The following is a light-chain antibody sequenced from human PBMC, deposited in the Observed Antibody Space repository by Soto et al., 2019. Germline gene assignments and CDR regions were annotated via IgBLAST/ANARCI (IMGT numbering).Light chain of an antibody. CDR2: SNN. CDR3: AAWDDSLTGNYV. CDR1: SSNIGSNT. V-gene: IGLV1-44*01. Sequence: QSVLTQPPSASGTPGQRVTISCSGSSSNIGSNTVNWYQQLPGTAPKLLIYSNNQRPSGVPDRFSGSKSGNSASLAISGLQSEDEADYYCAAWDDSLTGNYVFGTGTK. J-gene: IGLJ1*01.